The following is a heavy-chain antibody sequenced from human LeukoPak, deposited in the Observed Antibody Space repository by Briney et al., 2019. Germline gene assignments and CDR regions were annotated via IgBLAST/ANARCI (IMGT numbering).Heavy chain of an antibody. J-gene: IGHJ5*02. V-gene: IGHV4-39*07. CDR3: ARGSSSGPYNWFDP. D-gene: IGHD3-22*01. Sequence: SETLSLTCTVSGGSISSRSYYWGWFRQPPGRGLEGFGNIYYSGSTYYNSSLKSRVTISVDTSKNQFSLKLSSVTAADTAVYYCARGSSSGPYNWFDPWGQGTLVTVSS. CDR1: GGSISSRSYY. CDR2: IYYSGST.